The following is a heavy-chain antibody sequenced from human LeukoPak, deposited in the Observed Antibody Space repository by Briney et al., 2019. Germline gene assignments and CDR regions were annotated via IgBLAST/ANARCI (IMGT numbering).Heavy chain of an antibody. V-gene: IGHV1-18*01. CDR1: GYTFTSYG. D-gene: IGHD6-13*01. J-gene: IGHJ5*02. CDR3: ARVDSDIAAAGTGPYNWFDP. Sequence: GASVKISCKTSGYTFTSYGITWLRQAPGHGLEWMGWITTYNGNTKYAQKLQGRVTMTTDTSTSTGYMELRSLRSDDTAVYYCARVDSDIAAAGTGPYNWFDPWGQGTLVTVSS. CDR2: ITTYNGNT.